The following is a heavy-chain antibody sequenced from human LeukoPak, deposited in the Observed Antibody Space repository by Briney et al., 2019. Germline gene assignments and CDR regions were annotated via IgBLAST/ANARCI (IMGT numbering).Heavy chain of an antibody. V-gene: IGHV3-23*01. J-gene: IGHJ5*02. CDR1: GFTFSSYA. D-gene: IGHD3-3*01. Sequence: PGGSLRLSCAASGFTFSSYAMSWVRQAPGKGLEWVSAISGSGGSTYYADSVKGRFTISRDNAKNSLYLQMNSLRAEDTAVYYCARDWGFWSGYYPPYNWFDPWGQGTLVTVSS. CDR3: ARDWGFWSGYYPPYNWFDP. CDR2: ISGSGGST.